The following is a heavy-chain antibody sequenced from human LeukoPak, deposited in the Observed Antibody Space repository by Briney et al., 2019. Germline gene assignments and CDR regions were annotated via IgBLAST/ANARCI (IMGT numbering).Heavy chain of an antibody. CDR3: ARGGSAAKYYFDS. CDR2: IFYSGTT. D-gene: IGHD6-13*01. J-gene: IGHJ4*02. CDR1: NDSISPLY. V-gene: IGHV4-59*11. Sequence: PSETLSLTCTVSNDSISPLYWGWIRQPPGKGLEFIGYIFYSGTTNFNPSLKSRVTLSVDTSKNQFSLRLNSVTAADTAVYYCARGGSAAKYYFDSWGQGTLVTVFS.